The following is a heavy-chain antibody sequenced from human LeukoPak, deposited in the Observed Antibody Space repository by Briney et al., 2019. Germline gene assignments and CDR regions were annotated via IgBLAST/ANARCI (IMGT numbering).Heavy chain of an antibody. J-gene: IGHJ6*01. CDR3: GRLRGVASPWGMDV. D-gene: IGHD5-12*01. V-gene: IGHV5-51*01. CDR1: GYSFTSYW. CDR2: IYPGVSDT. Sequence: GESLKISFKGSGYSFTSYWIGWVPQMPGKGLEGMGIIYPGVSDTRYGTSFKGQVHISADKFINTAYLQWSSLKGSETGMYYCGRLRGVASPWGMDVWGQGTRVSVSS.